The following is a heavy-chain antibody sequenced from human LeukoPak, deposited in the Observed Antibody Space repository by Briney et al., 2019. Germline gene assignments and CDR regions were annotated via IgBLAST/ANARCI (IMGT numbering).Heavy chain of an antibody. V-gene: IGHV4-39*01. Sequence: SETLSLTCTVSGVSISSSSYYWGWIRQPPGKGLEWIGSIYYSWSTYYNPSLKRRVTISVDTSKNQFSLKLSSVTAADRAVYYCARGLRQFVRSWHYWGQGTLVTVSS. J-gene: IGHJ4*02. CDR3: ARGLRQFVRSWHY. CDR2: IYYSWST. D-gene: IGHD3-10*01. CDR1: GVSISSSSYY.